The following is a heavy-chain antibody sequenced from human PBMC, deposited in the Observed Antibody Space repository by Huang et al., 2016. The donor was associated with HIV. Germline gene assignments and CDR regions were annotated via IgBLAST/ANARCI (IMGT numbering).Heavy chain of an antibody. Sequence: QVQLVESGGGVVQPGRSLRISCAAFGFTFNKFDMHWVRQAPGKGMEWVAIISYDGSSKYHADSVKGRFTISRDNSKNTVYLQMNSLRVEDTAVYYCAKDGRGSGTYYDYFEYWGQGTLVTVSS. J-gene: IGHJ4*02. D-gene: IGHD1-26*01. V-gene: IGHV3-30*18. CDR3: AKDGRGSGTYYDYFEY. CDR1: GFTFNKFD. CDR2: ISYDGSSK.